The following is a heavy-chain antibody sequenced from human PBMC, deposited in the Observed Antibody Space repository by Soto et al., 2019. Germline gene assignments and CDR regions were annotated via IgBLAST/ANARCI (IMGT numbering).Heavy chain of an antibody. D-gene: IGHD4-17*01. CDR3: ARRNDYGDYNYYYYYMDV. V-gene: IGHV3-74*01. CDR2: INSDGSST. J-gene: IGHJ6*03. Sequence: GGSLRLSCAASGFTFSSYWMHWVRQAPGKGLVWVPRINSDGSSTSYADSVKGRFTISRDNAKNTLYLQMNSLRAEDTAVYYCARRNDYGDYNYYYYYMDVWGKGTTVTVSS. CDR1: GFTFSSYW.